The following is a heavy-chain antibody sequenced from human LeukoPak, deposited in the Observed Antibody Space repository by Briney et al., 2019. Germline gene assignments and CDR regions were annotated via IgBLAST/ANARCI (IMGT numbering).Heavy chain of an antibody. CDR1: GYTLTELS. J-gene: IGHJ5*02. CDR2: FDPEDGET. D-gene: IGHD2-15*01. Sequence: ASVKVSCKVSGYTLTELSMHWVRQAPGKGLESMGGFDPEDGETIYAQKFQGRVTMTEDTSTDTAYMELSSLRSEDTAVYYCATVAIGYCSGGSCYSPRNWFDPWGQGTLVTVSS. V-gene: IGHV1-24*01. CDR3: ATVAIGYCSGGSCYSPRNWFDP.